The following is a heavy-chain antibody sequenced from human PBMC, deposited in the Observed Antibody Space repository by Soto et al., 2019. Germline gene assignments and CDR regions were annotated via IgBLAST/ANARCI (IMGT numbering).Heavy chain of an antibody. J-gene: IGHJ4*02. V-gene: IGHV4-30-2*01. CDR1: GGSISSGGYS. CDR3: ARDRRGDYGDYEFDY. D-gene: IGHD4-17*01. CDR2: IYHSGST. Sequence: SETLSLTCAVSGGSISSGGYSWSWIRQPPGKGLEWIGYIYHSGSTYYNPSLKSRVTISVDRSKNQFSLKLTSVTAVDTAVYYCARDRRGDYGDYEFDYWGQGTLVTVSS.